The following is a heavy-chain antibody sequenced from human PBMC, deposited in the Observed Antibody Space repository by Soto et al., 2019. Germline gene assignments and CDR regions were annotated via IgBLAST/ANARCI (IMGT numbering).Heavy chain of an antibody. CDR2: ISGSGRIT. J-gene: IGHJ1*01. CDR3: AKDVHYDIVTGIEYFHH. Sequence: PGGSLRLSCAASGFTFSSDAMSWVLRAPGKGLEWVSGISGSGRITKYADSVKGRSIISRDNFKNTLFLQMNSLRAEDTAVYYCAKDVHYDIVTGIEYFHHWAQGTLVTVSS. D-gene: IGHD3-9*01. CDR1: GFTFSSDA. V-gene: IGHV3-23*01.